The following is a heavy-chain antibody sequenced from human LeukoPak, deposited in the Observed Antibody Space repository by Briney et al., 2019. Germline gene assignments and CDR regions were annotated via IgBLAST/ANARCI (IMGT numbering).Heavy chain of an antibody. Sequence: SETLSLTCAVYGGSFSGYYWSWIRQPPGKGLEWIGEINHSGSTNYNPSLKSRVTISVDTSKNQFSLKLSSVTAADTAVYYCARGPIHSYGKAFDIWGQGTMVTVSS. CDR1: GGSFSGYY. CDR2: INHSGST. CDR3: ARGPIHSYGKAFDI. V-gene: IGHV4-34*01. D-gene: IGHD1-14*01. J-gene: IGHJ3*02.